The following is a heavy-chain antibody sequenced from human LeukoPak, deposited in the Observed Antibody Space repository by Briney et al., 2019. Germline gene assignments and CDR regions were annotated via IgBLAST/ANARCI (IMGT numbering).Heavy chain of an antibody. V-gene: IGHV4-34*01. D-gene: IGHD3-22*01. CDR2: INHSGST. J-gene: IGHJ5*02. CDR3: AREPGFDSSGYLNWFDP. Sequence: SETLSLTCAVYGRSFSGYFWNWIRQPPGKGLEWIGEINHSGSTYYNPSLKSRVTISVDTSKNQVSLKLTSVTAADTAVYYCAREPGFDSSGYLNWFDPWGQGTLVTVSS. CDR1: GRSFSGYF.